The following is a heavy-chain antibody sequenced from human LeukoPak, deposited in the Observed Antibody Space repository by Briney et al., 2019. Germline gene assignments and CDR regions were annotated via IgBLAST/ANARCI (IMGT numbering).Heavy chain of an antibody. CDR3: ARGDIVVVPGV. V-gene: IGHV4-59*01. J-gene: IGHJ6*02. D-gene: IGHD2-2*01. CDR1: GDSISSYY. CDR2: IYYSGST. Sequence: PETLSLTCTISGDSISSYYLSWIRQPPGKGLEWIGYIYYSGSTNYNPSLKSRVTISVDTSKNQFSLKLSSVTAADTAVYYCARGDIVVVPGVWGQGTTVTVSS.